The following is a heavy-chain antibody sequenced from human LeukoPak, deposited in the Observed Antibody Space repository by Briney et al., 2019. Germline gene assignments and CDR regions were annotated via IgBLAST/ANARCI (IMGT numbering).Heavy chain of an antibody. D-gene: IGHD3-22*01. Sequence: GGSLRLSCAASGFTFSSYAMHWVRQAPGKGLEWVAVISYDGSNKYYADSVKGRFTISRDNSKNMLYLQMNSLRAEDTAVYYCAREKSDSSGYYYVDYWGQGTLVTVSS. V-gene: IGHV3-30-3*01. CDR1: GFTFSSYA. CDR3: AREKSDSSGYYYVDY. J-gene: IGHJ4*02. CDR2: ISYDGSNK.